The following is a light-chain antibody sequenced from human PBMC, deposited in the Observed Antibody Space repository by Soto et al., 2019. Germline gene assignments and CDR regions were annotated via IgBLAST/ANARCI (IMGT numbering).Light chain of an antibody. CDR1: PSVNSNY. V-gene: IGKV3-20*01. CDR2: GAS. J-gene: IGKJ1*01. CDR3: QDYCTSWWT. Sequence: VLTHSPGTLSLSQGERTTLSCRASPSVNSNYLAWYQQRPGQALSLLMYGASSRATGIRDRFGGSGSGTAYSLNMSTLEPEDFAVYYCQDYCTSWWTFGRGTKVESK.